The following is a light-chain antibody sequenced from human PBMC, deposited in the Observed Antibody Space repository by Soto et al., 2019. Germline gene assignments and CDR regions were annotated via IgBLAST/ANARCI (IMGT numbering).Light chain of an antibody. CDR1: GSDVAYNY. J-gene: IGLJ2*01. V-gene: IGLV2-14*03. CDR3: SSYTISSVI. Sequence: QSALTQPASVSGSPGQSITISCTGTGSDVAYNYVSWYQRHPDKPPQLIIYDVINRPSGVSDRFSGSKSDNTASLTISGLQAEDEADYYCSSYTISSVIFGGGTKLTVL. CDR2: DVI.